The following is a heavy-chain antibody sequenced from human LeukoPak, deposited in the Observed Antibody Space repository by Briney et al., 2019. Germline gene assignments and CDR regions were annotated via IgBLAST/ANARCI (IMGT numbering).Heavy chain of an antibody. CDR2: IYTSGST. D-gene: IGHD3-22*01. V-gene: IGHV4-4*09. Sequence: SETLCLTCTVSGGSISSYYWSWIRQPPGKGLEWIGYIYTSGSTNYNPSLKSRVTISVDTSKNQFSLKLSSVTAADTAVYYCARHHDYYDSSGYYGWFDPWGQGTLVTVSS. CDR3: ARHHDYYDSSGYYGWFDP. J-gene: IGHJ5*02. CDR1: GGSISSYY.